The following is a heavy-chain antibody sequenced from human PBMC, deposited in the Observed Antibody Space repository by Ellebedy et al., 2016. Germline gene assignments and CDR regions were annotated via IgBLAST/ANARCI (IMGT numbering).Heavy chain of an antibody. CDR3: ARGVGSGWFDP. D-gene: IGHD2-15*01. CDR2: ISGSGGST. J-gene: IGHJ5*02. CDR1: GFTFSSYA. Sequence: GESLKISCAASGFTFSSYAMNWVRQAPGKGLGWVSIISGSGGSTFYADSVRGRSTISRDNSRNTLYLQINSLRAEDTAVYYCARGVGSGWFDPWGQGTLVTVSS. V-gene: IGHV3-23*01.